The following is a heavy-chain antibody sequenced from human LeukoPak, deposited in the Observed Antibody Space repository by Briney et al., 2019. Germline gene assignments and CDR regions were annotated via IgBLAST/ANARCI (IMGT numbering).Heavy chain of an antibody. CDR1: GFTLSTYE. CDR3: ARDVSSSTRAFDI. D-gene: IGHD2-8*01. V-gene: IGHV3-48*03. CDR2: ISSSTRHT. J-gene: IGHJ3*02. Sequence: GRSLRLPCAASGFTLSTYEMTWVRQAPGKGLEWVSVISSSTRHTFYADSVKGRFTIFRDTDKNSLYLQMNNLRGEDTAVYYCARDVSSSTRAFDIWGQGTMVAVS.